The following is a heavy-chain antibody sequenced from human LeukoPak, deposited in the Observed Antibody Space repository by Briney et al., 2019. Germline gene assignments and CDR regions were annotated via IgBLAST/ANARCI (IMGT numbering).Heavy chain of an antibody. D-gene: IGHD5-24*01. CDR1: GYTFTGYY. V-gene: IGHV1-46*01. CDR3: ARDRKRWLQSSAFDI. CDR2: INPSGGST. J-gene: IGHJ3*02. Sequence: ASVKVSCKASGYTFTGYYMHWVRQAPGQGLEWMGIINPSGGSTSYAQKFQGRVTMTRDMSTSTVYMELSSLRSEDTAVYYCARDRKRWLQSSAFDIWGQGTMVTVSS.